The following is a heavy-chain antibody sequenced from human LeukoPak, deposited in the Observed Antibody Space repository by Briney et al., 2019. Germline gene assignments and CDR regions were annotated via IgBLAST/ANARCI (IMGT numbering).Heavy chain of an antibody. D-gene: IGHD2-21*02. CDR1: GGSISSYY. J-gene: IGHJ6*02. V-gene: IGHV4-59*08. Sequence: SETLSLTCTVSGGSISSYYWSWVRQPPGKGLEWIGYIHHSGGTNYSPSLKSRVSTSVDTSKNQLSLKLSSVTAADTAVYYCARRSATRGSYSGMDVWGQGTTVTVSS. CDR3: ARRSATRGSYSGMDV. CDR2: IHHSGGT.